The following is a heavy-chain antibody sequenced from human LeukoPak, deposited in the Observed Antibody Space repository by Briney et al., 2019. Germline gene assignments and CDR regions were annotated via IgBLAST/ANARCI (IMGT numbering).Heavy chain of an antibody. CDR2: IYYSGSA. D-gene: IGHD3-22*01. J-gene: IGHJ4*02. CDR1: GGSISSSSYY. Sequence: SETLSLTCTVSGGSISSSSYYCGWIRQPPGKGLEWIGSIYYSGSAYYNPSLKSRVTISVDTSKNQFSLKLSSVTAADTAVYYCASGISYYYDSSGYYPFDYWGQGTLVTVSS. V-gene: IGHV4-39*01. CDR3: ASGISYYYDSSGYYPFDY.